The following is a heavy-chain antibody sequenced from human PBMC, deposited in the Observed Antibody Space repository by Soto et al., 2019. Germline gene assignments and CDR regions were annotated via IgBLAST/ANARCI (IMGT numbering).Heavy chain of an antibody. Sequence: PGESLKLSCKGSGYTFDNYWIGWVRQMPGKGLEWMGIIYAGNSDTIYSPSFQGQVTISADKSISTAYLQWSSLKASDTAIYYCARERYTSGYTYYFEYWGQGTLVTVSS. J-gene: IGHJ4*02. CDR3: ARERYTSGYTYYFEY. D-gene: IGHD3-22*01. CDR1: GYTFDNYW. CDR2: IYAGNSDT. V-gene: IGHV5-51*01.